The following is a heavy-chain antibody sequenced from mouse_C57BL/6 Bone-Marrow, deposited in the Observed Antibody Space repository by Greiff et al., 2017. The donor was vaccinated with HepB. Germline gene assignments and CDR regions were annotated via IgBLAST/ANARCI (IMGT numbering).Heavy chain of an antibody. V-gene: IGHV3-3*01. Sequence: EVQLQQSGPSLVRPSQTLSLTCTVTGFSINSDCYWIWIRQFPGNKLEYIGYTFYSGITYYNPSLESRTYITRDTSKNQFSLKLSSVTTEDTATYYCARAITTMGYFDVWGTGTTVTVSS. CDR2: TFYSGIT. D-gene: IGHD1-2*01. CDR1: GFSINSDCY. CDR3: ARAITTMGYFDV. J-gene: IGHJ1*03.